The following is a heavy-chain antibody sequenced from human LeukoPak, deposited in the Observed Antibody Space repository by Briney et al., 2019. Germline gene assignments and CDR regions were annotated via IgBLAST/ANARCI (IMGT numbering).Heavy chain of an antibody. CDR3: ARDLPRGGYCSSASCSHRGDL. D-gene: IGHD2-2*03. CDR1: GYTFTSYG. CDR2: ISAYNGNT. Sequence: GASVKVSCKASGYTFTSYGISWVRQAPGQGLEWMGWISAYNGNTNYAQKLQGRVTMTTDTSTSTAYMELRSLRSDDTAVYYCARDLPRGGYCSSASCSHRGDLWGQGTMVTVSS. V-gene: IGHV1-18*01. J-gene: IGHJ3*01.